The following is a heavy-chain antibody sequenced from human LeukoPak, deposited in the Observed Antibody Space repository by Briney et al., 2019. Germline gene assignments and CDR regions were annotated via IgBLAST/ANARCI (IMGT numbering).Heavy chain of an antibody. CDR3: ARSLSSGWFPFDY. J-gene: IGHJ4*02. V-gene: IGHV4-39*07. Sequence: PSETLSLTCTISGGSIDTYNYYWGWIRQPPGKGLEWIGSIYFDGSTYYNPSLKSRVTISLHTSNNQFSLKLRSVTTADTAVYYCARSLSSGWFPFDYWGQGTLVTVSS. CDR2: IYFDGST. CDR1: GGSIDTYNYY. D-gene: IGHD6-19*01.